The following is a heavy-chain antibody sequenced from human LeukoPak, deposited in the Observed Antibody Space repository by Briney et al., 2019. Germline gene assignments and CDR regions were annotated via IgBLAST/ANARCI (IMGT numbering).Heavy chain of an antibody. Sequence: ASVKVSCKTSGYTFTDYYVHWVRQATGQGLEWMGWMNPNSGNTGYAQKFQGRVTMTRNTSISTAYMELSSLRSEDTAVYYCARGWQWLVPYYGMDVWGQGTTVTVSS. V-gene: IGHV1-8*01. CDR2: MNPNSGNT. CDR1: GYTFTDYY. J-gene: IGHJ6*02. D-gene: IGHD6-19*01. CDR3: ARGWQWLVPYYGMDV.